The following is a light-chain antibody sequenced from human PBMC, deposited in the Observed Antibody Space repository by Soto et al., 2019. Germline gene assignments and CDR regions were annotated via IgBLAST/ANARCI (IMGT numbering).Light chain of an antibody. J-gene: IGLJ3*02. CDR2: RNS. CDR3: AAWDDSLSGRV. Sequence: QSVLTQPPSASGTPGQRVTISCSGSGSNIGSNYVFWYQQFPGTAPKLLMYRNSQRPSGVPDRFSGSKSGTSASLAISGLRSEDEADYYCAAWDDSLSGRVFGGGTKVTVL. V-gene: IGLV1-47*01. CDR1: GSNIGSNY.